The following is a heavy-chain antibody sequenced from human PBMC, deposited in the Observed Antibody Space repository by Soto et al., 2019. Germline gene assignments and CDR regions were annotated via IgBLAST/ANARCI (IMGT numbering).Heavy chain of an antibody. CDR2: IYYSGST. CDR1: GGSISSSIYY. D-gene: IGHD2-2*03. J-gene: IGHJ4*02. V-gene: IGHV4-39*01. CDR3: ALYLDISSPVDY. Sequence: SETLSLTCTVSGGSISSSIYYWGWIRQPPGKGLEWIGSIYYSGSTYYNPSLKSRVTISVDTSKNQFSLKLSSVTAADTAVYYCALYLDISSPVDYWGQGTLVTVSS.